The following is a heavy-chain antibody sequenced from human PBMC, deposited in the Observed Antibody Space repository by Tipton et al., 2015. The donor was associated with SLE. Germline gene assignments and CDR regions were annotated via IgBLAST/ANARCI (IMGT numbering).Heavy chain of an antibody. V-gene: IGHV3-11*06. J-gene: IGHJ3*02. D-gene: IGHD6-13*01. CDR1: GFTFSDYY. CDR2: ITSRSSYI. CDR3: ARDDSKQLTSAFDI. Sequence: SLRLSCAASGFTFSDYYMSWIRQAPGKGLEWVSSITSRSSYIYYADSVKGRFTISRDNAKNSLYLQMNSLRAEDTAVYYCARDDSKQLTSAFDIWGQGTMVTVSS.